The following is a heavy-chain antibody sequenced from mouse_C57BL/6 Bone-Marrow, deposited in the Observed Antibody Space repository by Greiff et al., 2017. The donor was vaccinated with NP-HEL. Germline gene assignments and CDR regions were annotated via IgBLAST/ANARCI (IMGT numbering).Heavy chain of an antibody. CDR3: ARESGLWFAY. D-gene: IGHD1-3*01. J-gene: IGHJ3*01. CDR2: ISYDGSN. Sequence: EVQLVESGPGLVKPSQSLSLTCSVTGYSITSGYYWNWIRQFPGNKLEWMGYISYDGSNNSNPSLKNRISITRDTSKNQFFLKLNSVTTEDTATYYCARESGLWFAYWGQGTLVTVSA. CDR1: GYSITSGYY. V-gene: IGHV3-6*01.